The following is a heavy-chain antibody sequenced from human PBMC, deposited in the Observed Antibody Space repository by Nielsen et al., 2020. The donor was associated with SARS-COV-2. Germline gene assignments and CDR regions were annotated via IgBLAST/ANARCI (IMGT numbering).Heavy chain of an antibody. J-gene: IGHJ4*02. V-gene: IGHV4-30-2*01. CDR3: ARTRDKTGFDY. Sequence: SETLSLTCTVSGGSISSSSYSWSWIRQPPGKGLEWIGYIYRNGDTNYNPSLRSRVAISVDRSRNQFSLKLNSVTAADSALYYCARTRDKTGFDYWGQGALVTVSS. D-gene: IGHD1-1*01. CDR1: GGSISSSSYS. CDR2: IYRNGDT.